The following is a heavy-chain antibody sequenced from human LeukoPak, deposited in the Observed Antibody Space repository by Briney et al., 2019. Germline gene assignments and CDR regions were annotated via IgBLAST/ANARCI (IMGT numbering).Heavy chain of an antibody. CDR1: GGSFSGYY. Sequence: PSETLSLTCAVYGGSFSGYYWSWIRQPPGKGLEWIGEINHSGSTNYNPSLMSRVTISVDTSKNQFSLKLSSVTAADTAVYYCARVYYSTADWGQGTLVTVSS. J-gene: IGHJ4*02. CDR2: INHSGST. V-gene: IGHV4-34*01. CDR3: ARVYYSTAD. D-gene: IGHD3-10*01.